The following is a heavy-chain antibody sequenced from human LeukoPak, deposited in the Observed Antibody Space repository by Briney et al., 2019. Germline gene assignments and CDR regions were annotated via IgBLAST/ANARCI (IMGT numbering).Heavy chain of an antibody. CDR2: IIPIFGTA. V-gene: IGHV1-69*13. CDR1: GGTFSSYA. J-gene: IGHJ6*02. Sequence: SVKVSCKASGGTFSSYAISWVRQAPGQGLEWMGGIIPIFGTANYAQKFQGRVTITADESTSTAYMELSSLRSEDTAVYYCAKTPYYYYGMDVWGQGTTVTVSS. CDR3: AKTPYYYYGMDV.